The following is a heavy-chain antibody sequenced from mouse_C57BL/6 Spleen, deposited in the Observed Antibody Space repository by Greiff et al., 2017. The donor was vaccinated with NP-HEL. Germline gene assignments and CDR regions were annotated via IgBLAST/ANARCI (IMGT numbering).Heavy chain of an antibody. V-gene: IGHV1-55*01. CDR2: IYPGSGST. Sequence: QVQLQQPGAELVKPGASVKMSCKASGHTFTSYWITWVKQRPGQGLEWIGDIYPGSGSTNYNEKFKSKATLTVDTSSSTAYMQLSSLTSEDSAVYYCARRGPNYYGSSYWYFDVWGTGTTVTVSS. D-gene: IGHD1-1*01. CDR3: ARRGPNYYGSSYWYFDV. J-gene: IGHJ1*03. CDR1: GHTFTSYW.